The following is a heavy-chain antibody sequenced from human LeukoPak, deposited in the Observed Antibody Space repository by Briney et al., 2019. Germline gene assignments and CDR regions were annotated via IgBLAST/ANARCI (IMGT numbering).Heavy chain of an antibody. CDR2: IYYSGST. CDR1: GVSISSYY. J-gene: IGHJ3*02. Sequence: SETLSLTCTVSGVSISSYYWSWIRQPPGKELEWIGYIYYSGSTNYNPSLKSRVTISVDTSKDQFSLKLSSVTAADTAVYYCARLRRDGYKGDAFDIWGQGTMVTVSS. V-gene: IGHV4-59*08. D-gene: IGHD5-24*01. CDR3: ARLRRDGYKGDAFDI.